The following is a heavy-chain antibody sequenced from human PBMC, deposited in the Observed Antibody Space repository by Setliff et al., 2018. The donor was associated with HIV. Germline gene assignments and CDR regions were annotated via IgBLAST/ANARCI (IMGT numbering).Heavy chain of an antibody. D-gene: IGHD1-1*01. CDR3: ARPQLGWGGGSHFDY. Sequence: SETLSLTCTVSGVSFSNINYYWAWIRQPPGMGLEWIANILYSGSTYYNPSLRSRVTISVDTSKNQFSLKLNLVTAADTAVYYCARPQLGWGGGSHFDYWGQGTRVTVSS. CDR1: GVSFSNINYY. CDR2: ILYSGST. J-gene: IGHJ4*02. V-gene: IGHV4-39*01.